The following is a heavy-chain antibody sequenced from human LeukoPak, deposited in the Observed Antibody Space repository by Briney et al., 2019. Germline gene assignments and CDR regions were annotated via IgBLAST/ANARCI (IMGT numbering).Heavy chain of an antibody. CDR2: ISYDGSNK. CDR1: GFTFSSYG. V-gene: IGHV3-30*18. Sequence: GGSLRLSCAASGFTFSSYGMHWVRQAPGKGLEWVAVISYDGSNKYYADSVKGRFTISRDNSKNTLYLQMNSLRAEDTAVYYCAKGSDSSWSGYSPTRSWGQGTLVTVSS. D-gene: IGHD3-3*01. CDR3: AKGSDSSWSGYSPTRS. J-gene: IGHJ4*02.